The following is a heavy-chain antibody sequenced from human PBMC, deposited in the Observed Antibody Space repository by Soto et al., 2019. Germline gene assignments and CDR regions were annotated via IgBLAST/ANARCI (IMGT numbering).Heavy chain of an antibody. CDR3: ARYRREAVAGYTLDN. J-gene: IGHJ4*02. Sequence: SETLSLTCTVSGGSISSNYWTWIRQPPGKGLEWIGYVYNSGSTNYNPSLKSRVTISEDTSKSQFSLKVNSMTAADTAVYYCARYRREAVAGYTLDNWGQGILVTISS. CDR1: GGSISSNY. D-gene: IGHD6-13*01. V-gene: IGHV4-59*01. CDR2: VYNSGST.